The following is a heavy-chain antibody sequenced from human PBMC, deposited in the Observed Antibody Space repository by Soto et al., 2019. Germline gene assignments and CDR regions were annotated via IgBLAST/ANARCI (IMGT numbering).Heavy chain of an antibody. D-gene: IGHD1-1*01. CDR2: INTANGNT. Sequence: QVQLVQSGAEVKKPGASVRVSCQASGYSFNTYAIHWVRQAPGQGLEWMGWINTANGNTEYSQKFQGRVTFTRDTSGTTAYMDLSSLRSEDTATYYCARRYKSAGWFDPWGQGTLVTVSS. CDR1: GYSFNTYA. J-gene: IGHJ5*02. CDR3: ARRYKSAGWFDP. V-gene: IGHV1-3*04.